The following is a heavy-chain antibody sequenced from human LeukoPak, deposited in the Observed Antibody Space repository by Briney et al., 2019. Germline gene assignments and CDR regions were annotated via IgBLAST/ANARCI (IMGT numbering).Heavy chain of an antibody. CDR3: ARLRITMVRGVIPGPQKMFDY. J-gene: IGHJ4*02. Sequence: SETLSLTCTVSGGSISSSSYYWGWIRQPPGKGLEWIGSIYYSRSTYYNPSLKSRVTISVDTSKNQFSLKLSSVTAADTAVYYCARLRITMVRGVIPGPQKMFDYWGQGTLVTVSS. CDR2: IYYSRST. V-gene: IGHV4-39*07. D-gene: IGHD3-10*01. CDR1: GGSISSSSYY.